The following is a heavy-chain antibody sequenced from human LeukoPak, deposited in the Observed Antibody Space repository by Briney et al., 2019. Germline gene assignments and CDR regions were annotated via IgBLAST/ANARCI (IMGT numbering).Heavy chain of an antibody. V-gene: IGHV1-18*01. J-gene: IGHJ4*02. CDR2: ISGSNGST. CDR3: PSYPPDYNLGAAYTELGY. D-gene: IGHD3-16*01. CDR1: RFTLHSYG. Sequence: GASVQVSYKPSRFTLHSYGIRWVRQAPGHGVEWMGWISGSNGSTNYAQKLQRRVTKTTDTSPNTAYIALGSLGYDDTDAHYLPSYPPDYNLGAAYTELGYWGQGTLVTVSP.